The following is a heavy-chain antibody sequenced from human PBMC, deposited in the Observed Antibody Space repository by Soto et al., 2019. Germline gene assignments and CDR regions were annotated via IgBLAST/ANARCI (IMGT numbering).Heavy chain of an antibody. CDR2: VKEDGSEK. V-gene: IGHV3-7*03. CDR1: GFTFSNYW. CDR3: AKDTRSIQLWFFDY. J-gene: IGHJ4*02. D-gene: IGHD5-18*01. Sequence: GGSLRLSCAASGFTFSNYWMSWVRQAPGKGLEWVANVKEDGSEKYYVDSVKGRFTISRDNAKNSLYLQMNSLRAEDTAVYYCAKDTRSIQLWFFDYWGQGTLVTVSS.